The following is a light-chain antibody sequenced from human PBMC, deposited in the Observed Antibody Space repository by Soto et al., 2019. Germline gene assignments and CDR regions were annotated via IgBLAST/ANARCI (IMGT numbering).Light chain of an antibody. J-gene: IGKJ4*01. CDR2: ETS. CDR1: QGLTDR. CDR3: QQHNGWPLT. V-gene: IGKV3-15*01. Sequence: EIVLTQSPATLSVSPGETATLSCRASQGLTDRLAWYQQKPGQTPRLVIYETSTRAAGIPARFSGSGSGTDFTLTISSLQTEDSAVYYCQQHNGWPLTFGGGTKVEIK.